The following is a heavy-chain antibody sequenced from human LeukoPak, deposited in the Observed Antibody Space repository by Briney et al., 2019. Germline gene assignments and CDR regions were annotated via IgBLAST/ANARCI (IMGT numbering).Heavy chain of an antibody. CDR3: ARLGGENYYDSSRYYYAWLDP. CDR2: IYPGDSDT. D-gene: IGHD3-22*01. V-gene: IGHV5-51*01. J-gene: IGHJ5*02. Sequence: GESLKISCKGSGYSFTTYWIGWVRQMPGKGLEWMALIYPGDSDTRYSPSFQGQVTISADKSISTAYLQWSSLKASDTAMYYCARLGGENYYDSSRYYYAWLDPWGQGTLVTVSS. CDR1: GYSFTTYW.